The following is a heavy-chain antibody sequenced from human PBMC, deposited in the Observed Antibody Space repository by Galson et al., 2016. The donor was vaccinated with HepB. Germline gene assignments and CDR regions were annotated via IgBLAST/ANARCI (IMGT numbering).Heavy chain of an antibody. J-gene: IGHJ4*02. CDR2: IYYSGST. V-gene: IGHV4-59*01. CDR3: VRTTRSYFDY. D-gene: IGHD1-1*01. CDR1: GGSISGYY. Sequence: ETLSLTCTVSGGSISGYYWSWIRQPPGKGLEWIEYIYYSGSTNCSPSLKSRVTISLDTSKNQFSLKLSSVTAADTAVYYCVRTTRSYFDYWGQGTLVTVSS.